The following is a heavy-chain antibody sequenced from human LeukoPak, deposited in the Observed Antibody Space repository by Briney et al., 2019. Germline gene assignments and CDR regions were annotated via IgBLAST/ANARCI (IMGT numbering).Heavy chain of an antibody. D-gene: IGHD3-10*01. V-gene: IGHV1-46*01. CDR2: INPSGGST. Sequence: GASVKVSCKASGYTFTSYFLHWVGQPPGQGLDGMGIINPSGGSTSYAQKFQGRVTMTRDTSTSTVYMELSSLRSEDTAVYYCASLRDSQAFDIWGQGTMVTVSS. CDR1: GYTFTSYF. J-gene: IGHJ3*02. CDR3: ASLRDSQAFDI.